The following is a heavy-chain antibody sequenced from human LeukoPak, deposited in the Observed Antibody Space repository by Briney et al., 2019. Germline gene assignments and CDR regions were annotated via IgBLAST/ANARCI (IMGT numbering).Heavy chain of an antibody. J-gene: IGHJ4*02. CDR2: ISGSGGST. CDR1: GFTFSSYA. D-gene: IGHD2-15*01. V-gene: IGHV3-23*01. CDR3: ARARAGYCSGGRCYYPNYFDY. Sequence: PGGSLRLSCAASGFTFSSYAMSWVRQAPGKGLEWVSAISGSGGSTYYADSVKGRLTISRDNAKNSLYLQMNSLRAEDTAVYYCARARAGYCSGGRCYYPNYFDYWGQGTLVTVSS.